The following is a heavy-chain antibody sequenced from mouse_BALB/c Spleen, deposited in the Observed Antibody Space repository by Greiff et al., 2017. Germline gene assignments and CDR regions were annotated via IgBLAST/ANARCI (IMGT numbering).Heavy chain of an antibody. CDR2: IRNKANGYTT. CDR3: ARVPSYYAMDY. J-gene: IGHJ4*01. CDR1: GFTFTDYY. V-gene: IGHV7-3*02. Sequence: EVQGVESGGGLVQPGGSLRLSCATSGFTFTDYYMSWVRQPPGKALEWLGFIRNKANGYTTEYSASVKGLFTISRDNSQSILYLQMNTLRAEDSATYYCARVPSYYAMDYWGQGTSVTVSS.